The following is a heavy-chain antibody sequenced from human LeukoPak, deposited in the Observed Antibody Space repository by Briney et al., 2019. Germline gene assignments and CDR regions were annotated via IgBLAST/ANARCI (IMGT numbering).Heavy chain of an antibody. D-gene: IGHD1-1*01. CDR2: IYYSGST. CDR3: ARGEGELDL. V-gene: IGHV4-59*01. Sequence: SETLSLTCTVSGGSISSYYWSWIRQPPGKGLEWIGYIYYSGSTNYNPSLKSRVTISVDTSKNQFSLKLSSVTAADTAVYYCARGEGELDLWGRGTLVTVSS. J-gene: IGHJ2*01. CDR1: GGSISSYY.